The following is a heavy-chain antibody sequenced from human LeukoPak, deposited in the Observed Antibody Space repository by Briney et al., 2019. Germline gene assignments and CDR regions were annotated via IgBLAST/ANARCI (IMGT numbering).Heavy chain of an antibody. J-gene: IGHJ4*02. D-gene: IGHD5-12*01. V-gene: IGHV3-23*01. CDR1: LFTFSSYA. Sequence: GGALRLSCAASLFTFSSYAMSGVRQAPGKGVEWVSAISDSGDSTYYADPVKGRSTITRDNSKNTLNLQMTSLRAEHTAVYFCAKAVSPVDVGYWGRGTLVTVSS. CDR2: ISDSGDST. CDR3: AKAVSPVDVGY.